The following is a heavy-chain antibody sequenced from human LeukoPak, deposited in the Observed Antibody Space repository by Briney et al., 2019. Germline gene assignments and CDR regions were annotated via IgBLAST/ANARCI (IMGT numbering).Heavy chain of an antibody. V-gene: IGHV4-30-2*01. J-gene: IGHJ4*02. D-gene: IGHD3-16*02. CDR3: ARGGGVIVLDY. CDR2: IYHSGST. CDR1: GGSISSGGYS. Sequence: SETLSLTCAVSGGSISSGGYSGRWIRQPPGKGLEWIGYIYHSGSTYYNPSLKSRVTISVDRSKNQFSLKLSSVTAADTAVYYCARGGGVIVLDYWGQGTLVTVSS.